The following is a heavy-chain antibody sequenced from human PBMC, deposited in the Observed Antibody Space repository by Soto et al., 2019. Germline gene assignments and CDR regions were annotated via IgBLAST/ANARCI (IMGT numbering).Heavy chain of an antibody. V-gene: IGHV4-59*01. CDR3: ERESNNWNYYAFDI. CDR1: GGSISSYY. Sequence: SETLSLTCTVSGGSISSYYWSWIRQPPGKGLEWIGYIYYSGSTNYNPSLKSRVTISVDTSKNQFSLKLGSVTAADTAVYYCERESNNWNYYAFDIWGQGTMVTVSS. D-gene: IGHD1-7*01. CDR2: IYYSGST. J-gene: IGHJ3*02.